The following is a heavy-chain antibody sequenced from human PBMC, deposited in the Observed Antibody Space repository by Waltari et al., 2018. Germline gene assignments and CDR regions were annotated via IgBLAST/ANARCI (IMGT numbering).Heavy chain of an antibody. CDR3: AKDLAEYSSSSVVDY. J-gene: IGHJ4*02. D-gene: IGHD6-6*01. Sequence: EVQLLESGGGLVQPGGSLRLSCAASGFTFSSYAMSWVRQAPGKGLEWVSAISGSGGSTYYAASVKGRFTISRDNSKNTLYLQMNSLRAEDTAVYYCAKDLAEYSSSSVVDYWGQGTLVTVSS. CDR1: GFTFSSYA. CDR2: ISGSGGST. V-gene: IGHV3-23*01.